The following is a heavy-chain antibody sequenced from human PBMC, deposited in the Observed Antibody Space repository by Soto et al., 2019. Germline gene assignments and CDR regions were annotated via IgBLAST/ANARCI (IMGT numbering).Heavy chain of an antibody. CDR2: ISGGGGST. V-gene: IGHV3-23*01. CDR3: AHDRGSGWYENWFDP. Sequence: EVQLLESGGGLVQPGGSLRLSCAASGFTFSSYAMNWVRQAPGKGLEWVSGISGGGGSTHYVDSVKGRFTISRDNSQNTLYLQMYSLRVDDTVVYYCAHDRGSGWYENWFDPWRQGALVTGSS. CDR1: GFTFSSYA. D-gene: IGHD6-19*01. J-gene: IGHJ5*02.